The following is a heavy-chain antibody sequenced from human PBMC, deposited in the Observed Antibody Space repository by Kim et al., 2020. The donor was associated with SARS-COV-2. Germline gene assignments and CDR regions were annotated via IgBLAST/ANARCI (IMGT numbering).Heavy chain of an antibody. J-gene: IGHJ4*02. CDR3: AAGAGSVSFDF. CDR2: IYSSGDT. V-gene: IGHV3-66*01. Sequence: GGSLRLSCAASGFTVSSSFMSWGRQAPGKGLEWISVIYSSGDTYYAASVQGRFSLSRGNSKNTIHLQMDTLRAGDSGAYDCAAGAGSVSFDFRGQGTLVTVSS. CDR1: GFTVSSSF.